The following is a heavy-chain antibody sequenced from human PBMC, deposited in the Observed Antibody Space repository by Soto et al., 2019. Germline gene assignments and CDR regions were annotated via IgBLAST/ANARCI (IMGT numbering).Heavy chain of an antibody. CDR1: GGSFSGYY. V-gene: IGHV4-34*01. Sequence: SETLSLTCAVYGGSFSGYYWSWIRQPLGKGLEWIGEINHSGSTNYNPSLKSRVTISVDTSKNQFSLKLSSVTAADTAVYYCARGLVAVAGYLDYWGQGTLVTVSS. CDR3: ARGLVAVAGYLDY. J-gene: IGHJ4*02. D-gene: IGHD6-19*01. CDR2: INHSGST.